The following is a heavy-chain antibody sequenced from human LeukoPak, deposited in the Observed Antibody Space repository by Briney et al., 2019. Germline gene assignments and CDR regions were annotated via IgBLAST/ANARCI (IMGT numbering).Heavy chain of an antibody. D-gene: IGHD6-13*01. CDR2: ISYDGSNK. CDR1: GFTFSSYG. CDR3: AKDRDSSSWYLDY. V-gene: IGHV3-30*18. J-gene: IGHJ4*02. Sequence: GRSLRLSCAASGFTFSSYGMHWVRQAPGKGLEWVAVISYDGSNKYYADSVKGRFTNSRDNSKNTLYLQMNSLRAEDTAVYYCAKDRDSSSWYLDYWGQGTLVTVSS.